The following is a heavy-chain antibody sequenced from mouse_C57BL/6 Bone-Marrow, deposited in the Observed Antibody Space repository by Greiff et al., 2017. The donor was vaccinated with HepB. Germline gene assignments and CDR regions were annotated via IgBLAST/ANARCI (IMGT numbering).Heavy chain of an antibody. V-gene: IGHV1-54*01. CDR1: GYAFTNYL. CDR3: ARSVDFDY. D-gene: IGHD1-1*02. CDR2: INPGSGGT. J-gene: IGHJ2*01. Sequence: VQLQQSGAELVRPGTSVKVSCKASGYAFTNYLIEWVKQRPGQGLEWIGVINPGSGGTNYNEKFKGKATLTADKSSSTAYMQLSSLTSEDSAVYFCARSVDFDYWGQGTTLTVSS.